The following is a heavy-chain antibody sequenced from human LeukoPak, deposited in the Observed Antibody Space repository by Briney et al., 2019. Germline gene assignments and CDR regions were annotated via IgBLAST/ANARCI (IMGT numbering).Heavy chain of an antibody. CDR2: IHPSGST. CDR3: ARTYSSSWSYYFDY. CDR1: GYSISNTNW. D-gene: IGHD6-13*01. V-gene: IGHV4-4*02. J-gene: IGHJ4*02. Sequence: PSGTLSLTCAVSGYSISNTNWWNWVRPPPGKGLEWIGEIHPSGSTNYNPSLKSRVTISVDTSKNQFSLKLSSVTAADTAVYYCARTYSSSWSYYFDYWGQGTLVTVSS.